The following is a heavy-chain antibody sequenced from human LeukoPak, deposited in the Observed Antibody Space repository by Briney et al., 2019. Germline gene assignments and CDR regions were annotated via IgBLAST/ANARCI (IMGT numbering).Heavy chain of an antibody. CDR2: INPSGGST. CDR1: GYTFTGYY. J-gene: IGHJ6*03. V-gene: IGHV1-46*01. D-gene: IGHD4-17*01. Sequence: GASVKVSCKASGYTFTGYYMHWLRQAPGQGLEWMGIINPSGGSTSYAQKFQGRVTMTRDTSTSTVYMELSSLRSEDTAVYYCARAGPATVTTFHYYYYMVVWGKGTTVTVSS. CDR3: ARAGPATVTTFHYYYYMVV.